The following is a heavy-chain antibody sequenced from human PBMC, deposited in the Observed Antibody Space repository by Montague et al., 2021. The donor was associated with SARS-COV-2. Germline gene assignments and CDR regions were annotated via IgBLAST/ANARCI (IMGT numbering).Heavy chain of an antibody. CDR1: GGSISSYY. J-gene: IGHJ6*03. CDR3: AGTYYDFWSGFIHYYYMDV. V-gene: IGHV4-59*01. Sequence: SETLSLTCTVSGGSISSYYWSWIRQPPGKGLEWIGYIYYSGSTNHNPSLKSRVTISADTSKNQFSLKLSSVTAADTAVYYCAGTYYDFWSGFIHYYYMDVWGKGTTVTVSS. CDR2: IYYSGST. D-gene: IGHD3-3*01.